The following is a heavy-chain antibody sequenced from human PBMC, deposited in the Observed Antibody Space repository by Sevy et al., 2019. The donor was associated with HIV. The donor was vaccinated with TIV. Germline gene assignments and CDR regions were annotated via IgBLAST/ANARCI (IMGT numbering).Heavy chain of an antibody. CDR1: GYTFTSYG. V-gene: IGHV1-18*04. J-gene: IGHJ5*02. CDR3: ARLKVVEAWIQLWYPNWFDP. Sequence: ASVKVSCKASGYTFTSYGISWVRQAPGQGLEWMGWISAYNGNTNYAQKLQGRVTMTTDTSTSTTYMELRSLRSDDTAVYYCARLKVVEAWIQLWYPNWFDPWGQGTLVTVSS. D-gene: IGHD5-18*01. CDR2: ISAYNGNT.